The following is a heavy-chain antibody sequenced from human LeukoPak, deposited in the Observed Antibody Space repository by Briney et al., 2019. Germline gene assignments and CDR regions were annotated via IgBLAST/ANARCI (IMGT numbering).Heavy chain of an antibody. CDR2: IIPILGIA. J-gene: IGHJ4*02. D-gene: IGHD6-19*01. CDR3: ALHTGYSSGWLNY. V-gene: IGHV1-69*04. Sequence: ASVKVSCKASGGTFSSYAISWVRQAPGQGLEWMERIIPILGIANYAQKFQGRVTITAAKSTSTAYMELSSLRSEDTAVYYCALHTGYSSGWLNYWGQGTLVTVSS. CDR1: GGTFSSYA.